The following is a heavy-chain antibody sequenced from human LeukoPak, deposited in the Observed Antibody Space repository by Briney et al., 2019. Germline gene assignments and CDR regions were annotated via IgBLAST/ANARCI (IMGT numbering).Heavy chain of an antibody. CDR2: IISIFGTA. J-gene: IGHJ6*03. V-gene: IGHV1-69*05. D-gene: IGHD3-3*01. Sequence: ASVKVSCKASGGTFSSYAISWARQAPGQGLEWMGRIISIFGTANYAQKFQGRVTITTDESTSTAYMELSSLRSEDTAVYYCASQNYDFWSGYRPVEYYYYYMDVWGKGTTVTVSS. CDR3: ASQNYDFWSGYRPVEYYYYYMDV. CDR1: GGTFSSYA.